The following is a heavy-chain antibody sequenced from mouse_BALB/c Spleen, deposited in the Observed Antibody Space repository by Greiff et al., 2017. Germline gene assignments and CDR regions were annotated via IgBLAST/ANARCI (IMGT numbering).Heavy chain of an antibody. J-gene: IGHJ4*01. CDR3: ARYFRGIYDGYYRAMDY. CDR1: GDSITSGY. Sequence: EVKLMESGPSLVKPSQTLSLTCSVTGDSITSGYWNWIRKFPGNKLEYMGYISYSGSTYYNPSLKSRISITRDTSKNQYYLQLNSVTTEDTATYYCARYFRGIYDGYYRAMDYWGQGTSVTVSS. CDR2: ISYSGST. D-gene: IGHD2-3*01. V-gene: IGHV3-8*02.